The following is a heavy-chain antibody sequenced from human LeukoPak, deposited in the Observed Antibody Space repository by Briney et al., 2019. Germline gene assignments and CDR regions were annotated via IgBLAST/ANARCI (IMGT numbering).Heavy chain of an antibody. J-gene: IGHJ4*02. CDR1: GFTFSSYA. CDR2: ISYDGSNK. D-gene: IGHD3-22*01. V-gene: IGHV3-30*04. Sequence: GRSLRLSCAASGFTFSSYAMHWVRQAPGKGLEWVAVISYDGSNKYYADSVKGRFTISRDNSKNTRYLQMNSLRAEDTAVYYCARVRGSVPYDSSGYYYFDYWGQGTLVTVSS. CDR3: ARVRGSVPYDSSGYYYFDY.